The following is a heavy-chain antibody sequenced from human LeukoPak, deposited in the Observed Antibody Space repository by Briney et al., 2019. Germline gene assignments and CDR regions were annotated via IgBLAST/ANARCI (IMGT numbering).Heavy chain of an antibody. Sequence: GESLKISCKGSGYTFTSYWIGWVRQMPGRGLEWMGIIYPGDSDTRYSPSFQGQVTISVDTSIHTAYLQWSSLRASDTAMYYCARHRTLSGPPGGYWGQGTLVTVSS. CDR1: GYTFTSYW. CDR3: ARHRTLSGPPGGY. V-gene: IGHV5-51*01. J-gene: IGHJ4*02. D-gene: IGHD3-16*01. CDR2: IYPGDSDT.